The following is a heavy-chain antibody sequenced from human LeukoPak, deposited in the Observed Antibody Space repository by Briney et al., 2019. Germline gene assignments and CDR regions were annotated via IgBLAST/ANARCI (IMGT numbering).Heavy chain of an antibody. CDR3: ARSGSGSYYKDYKGMS. CDR2: IYHSGST. D-gene: IGHD3-10*01. V-gene: IGHV4-39*07. J-gene: IGHJ4*02. Sequence: SETLSLTCTVSGGSISSRPYYWGWIRQPPGKGLEWIGTIYHSGSTYYNPSLKSRVTISVDTSKNQFSLKLSSVTAADTAVYYCARSGSGSYYKDYKGMSWGQGTLVTVSS. CDR1: GGSISSRPYY.